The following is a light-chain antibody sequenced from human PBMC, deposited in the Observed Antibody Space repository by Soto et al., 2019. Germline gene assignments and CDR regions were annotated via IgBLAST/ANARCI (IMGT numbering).Light chain of an antibody. CDR1: QSISSW. Sequence: VHTTLSPSTLSASVGNRVTIPCRASQSISSWLAWYQQKPGKAPKLLIYDASSLESGVPSRFSGSGSGTEFTLTISSLKPDDFATYYCQQYNSYSTFGQGTKVDIK. J-gene: IGKJ1*01. CDR2: DAS. CDR3: QQYNSYST. V-gene: IGKV1-5*01.